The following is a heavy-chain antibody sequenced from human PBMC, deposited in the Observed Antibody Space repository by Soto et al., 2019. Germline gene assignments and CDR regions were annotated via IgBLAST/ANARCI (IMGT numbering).Heavy chain of an antibody. V-gene: IGHV4-34*01. CDR1: GWSFSATW. J-gene: IGHJ4*02. CDR3: ASARFDS. Sequence: PSETLSLXCGVSGWSFSATWWTWIRQPPGKGLEWVGEINHRGNTNYSPSLQNRVTISVDTSNNYFSLKLTSVTAADTAVYYCASARFDSWGRGILVTVSS. CDR2: INHRGNT.